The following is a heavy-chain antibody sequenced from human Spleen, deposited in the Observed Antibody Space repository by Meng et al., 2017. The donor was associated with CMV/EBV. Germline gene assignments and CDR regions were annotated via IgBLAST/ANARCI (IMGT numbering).Heavy chain of an antibody. CDR3: ARETARDYYFDY. D-gene: IGHD5-18*01. V-gene: IGHV4-31*03. CDR1: GGSISSGGYY. Sequence: TVSGGSISSGGYYWSWIRQHPGKGLEWIGYIYYSGSTYYNPSLKSRVTTSVDTSKNQFSLKLSSVTAADTAVYYCARETARDYYFDYWGQGTLVTVSS. J-gene: IGHJ4*02. CDR2: IYYSGST.